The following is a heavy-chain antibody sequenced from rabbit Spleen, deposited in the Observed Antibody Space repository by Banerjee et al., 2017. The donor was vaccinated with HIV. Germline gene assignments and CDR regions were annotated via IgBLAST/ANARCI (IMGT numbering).Heavy chain of an antibody. CDR1: GVSFSSSSY. D-gene: IGHD1-1*01. V-gene: IGHV1S40*01. CDR3: ARDLVAVIGWNFNL. Sequence: QLLEESGGDLVKPGASLTLTCTASGVSFSSSSYMCWVRQAPGKGLEWIACIEGGSSAFSYFARWAKGRFTISKTSSTTVTLQMTSLTAADTATYFCARDLVAVIGWNFNLWGPGTLVTVS. CDR2: IEGGSSAFS. J-gene: IGHJ4*01.